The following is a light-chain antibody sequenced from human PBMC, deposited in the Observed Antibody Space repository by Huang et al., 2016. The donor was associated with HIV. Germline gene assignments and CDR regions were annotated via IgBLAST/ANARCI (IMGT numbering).Light chain of an antibody. Sequence: AVQLTQFPPSLSASVGDRVTITCRASQDIRTSLAWYQHKPGKAPKLLISAAFNLQSGISSRFSGDSAGTYFTLIIISRQPEDAATYYCQQLHDYPITFGRGTRLDIK. CDR3: QQLHDYPIT. CDR1: QDIRTS. CDR2: AAF. V-gene: IGKV1D-13*01. J-gene: IGKJ5*01.